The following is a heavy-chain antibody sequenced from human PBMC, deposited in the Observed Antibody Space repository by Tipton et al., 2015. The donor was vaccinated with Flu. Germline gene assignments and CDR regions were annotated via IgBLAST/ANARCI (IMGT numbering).Heavy chain of an antibody. J-gene: IGHJ4*02. Sequence: LRLSCTVSADSITTYYWSWIRQSPGKPMEWIGYIYHTGAAKSNPSLAGRVTMSVNTSKNQFSLKLSSVTTADTATYYCATVRWTPTWTLSGFASWGQGTLVTVSA. CDR2: IYHTGAA. CDR3: ATVRWTPTWTLSGFAS. D-gene: IGHD5-24*01. CDR1: ADSITTYY. V-gene: IGHV4-59*01.